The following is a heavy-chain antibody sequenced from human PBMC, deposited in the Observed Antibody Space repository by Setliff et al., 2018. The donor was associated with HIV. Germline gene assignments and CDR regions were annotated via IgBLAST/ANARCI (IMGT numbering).Heavy chain of an antibody. CDR2: ISSSISYI. CDR3: ARGGSSSSGPDY. Sequence: GGSLRLSCAASGFTFNSYTMNWVRQAPGKGLEWISSISSSISYIYYADSVKGRFTISRDNAKNSLYLQMNSLRAEDTAVYYCARGGSSSSGPDYWGQGTLVTVSS. CDR1: GFTFNSYT. D-gene: IGHD6-6*01. J-gene: IGHJ4*02. V-gene: IGHV3-21*01.